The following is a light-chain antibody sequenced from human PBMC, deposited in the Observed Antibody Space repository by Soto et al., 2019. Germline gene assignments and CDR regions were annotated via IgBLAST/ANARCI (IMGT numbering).Light chain of an antibody. J-gene: IGKJ5*01. CDR1: QSINNY. CDR3: QQYENLPT. V-gene: IGKV1-33*01. Sequence: DIQMTQSPYSVSASVGDRVTITCQASQSINNYLNWYQQKPGRAPKLLIYDASNLEAGVPSRFRGSGSGTDFTVTISRLQPEDIATYYCQQYENLPTFGQGTRLEIK. CDR2: DAS.